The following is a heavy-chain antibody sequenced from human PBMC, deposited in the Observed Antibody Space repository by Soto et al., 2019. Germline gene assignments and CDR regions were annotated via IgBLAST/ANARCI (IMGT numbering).Heavy chain of an antibody. V-gene: IGHV3-48*03. CDR3: ASENHNYDILTGYYRASGPGDFDY. Sequence: GGSLRLSCAASGFTFSSYEMNWVRQAPGKGLEWVSYISSSGSTIYYADSVKGRFTISRDNARNSLYLQMNSLRAEDTAVYYCASENHNYDILTGYYRASGPGDFDYWGQGTLVTVSS. CDR2: ISSSGSTI. J-gene: IGHJ4*02. CDR1: GFTFSSYE. D-gene: IGHD3-9*01.